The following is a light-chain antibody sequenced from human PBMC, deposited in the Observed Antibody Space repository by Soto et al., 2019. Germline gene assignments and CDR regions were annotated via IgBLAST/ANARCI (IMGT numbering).Light chain of an antibody. Sequence: DIQMTQSPSSLSASVGDRVTITCRASQGIRNDLGWYQQKPGKAPKRLIYTASSLQSGVPSRFSXXXXXXXXXXTISSLQPEDFATYYCLQYNSYPRTFGQGTKVEIK. CDR3: LQYNSYPRT. J-gene: IGKJ1*01. CDR1: QGIRND. V-gene: IGKV1-17*01. CDR2: TAS.